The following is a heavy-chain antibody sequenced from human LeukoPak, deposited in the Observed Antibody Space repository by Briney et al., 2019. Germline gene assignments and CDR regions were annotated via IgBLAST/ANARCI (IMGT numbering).Heavy chain of an antibody. V-gene: IGHV1-69*04. D-gene: IGHD1-7*01. Sequence: SVKVSCKASGGTFTSYAISWVRQAPGQGIEWMGRIIPILGISNYAQEFQGRVTITSDKSTSTAYIELSSLRSEDTAVYYCARVGISGSTYYFDSWGQGTLVTVSS. CDR2: IIPILGIS. CDR3: ARVGISGSTYYFDS. CDR1: GGTFTSYA. J-gene: IGHJ4*02.